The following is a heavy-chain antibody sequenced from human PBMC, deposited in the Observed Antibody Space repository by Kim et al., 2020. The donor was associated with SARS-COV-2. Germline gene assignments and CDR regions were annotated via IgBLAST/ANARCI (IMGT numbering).Heavy chain of an antibody. D-gene: IGHD5-18*01. Sequence: SETLSLTCAVYGGSFSGYYWSWIRQPPGNGLEWIGEINHSGSTNYNPSLKSRVTISVDTSKNQFSLKLSSVTAADTAVYYCARGRRVGTAMENWGQGTLVTVSS. CDR2: INHSGST. V-gene: IGHV4-34*01. CDR1: GGSFSGYY. J-gene: IGHJ4*02. CDR3: ARGRRVGTAMEN.